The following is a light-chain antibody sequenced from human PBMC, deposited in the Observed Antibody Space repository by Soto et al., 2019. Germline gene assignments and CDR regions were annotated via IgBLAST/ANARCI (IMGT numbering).Light chain of an antibody. CDR3: SSYTSSSTQV. CDR2: EVS. V-gene: IGLV2-14*01. Sequence: QSVLTQPASVSGSPGQSITISCTGTSSDVGGYKYVSWYQQHPGKAPKLMIYEVSNRPSGVSNRFSGSKSGNTASLTISGLQAEDEADYYCSSYTSSSTQVFGTGTSSPS. J-gene: IGLJ1*01. CDR1: SSDVGGYKY.